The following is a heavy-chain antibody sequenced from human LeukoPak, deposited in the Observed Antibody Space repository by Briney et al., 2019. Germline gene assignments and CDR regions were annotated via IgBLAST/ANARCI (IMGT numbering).Heavy chain of an antibody. J-gene: IGHJ6*03. Sequence: GASVKVSCKASGYTFIGNYMHWVRQAPGQGLEWMGWINPNSGGTNYAQKFQGRVTMTRDTSISTAYMELSRLTSDDTAVYYCARDKQLGWAHYYYYYMDVWGKGTPVTVSS. CDR2: INPNSGGT. CDR3: ARDKQLGWAHYYYYYMDV. CDR1: GYTFIGNY. V-gene: IGHV1-2*02. D-gene: IGHD1-1*01.